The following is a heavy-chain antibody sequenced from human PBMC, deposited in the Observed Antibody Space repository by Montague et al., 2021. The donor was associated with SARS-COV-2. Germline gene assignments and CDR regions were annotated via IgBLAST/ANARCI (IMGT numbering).Heavy chain of an antibody. D-gene: IGHD3-22*01. Sequence: SETLSLTCTVSGGSISSSSYYWGWIRQPPGKGLEWIGSIYYSGSTYYNPSPKSRVTISVDTSKNQFSLKLSSVTAADTAVYYCASPTYYYDSSGSDAFDIWGKGTMVTVPS. J-gene: IGHJ3*02. CDR3: ASPTYYYDSSGSDAFDI. V-gene: IGHV4-39*01. CDR1: GGSISSSSYY. CDR2: IYYSGST.